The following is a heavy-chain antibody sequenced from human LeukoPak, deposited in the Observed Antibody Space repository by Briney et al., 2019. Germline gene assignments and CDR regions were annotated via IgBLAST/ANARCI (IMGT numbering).Heavy chain of an antibody. J-gene: IGHJ4*02. Sequence: GASVKVSCKASGYTFTGYYMHWVRQAPGQGLEWMGWINAGNGNTKYSQKFQGRVTITRDTSASTAYMELSSLRSEDTAVYYCAGASLSGSYPRPDFDYWGQGTLVTVSS. CDR1: GYTFTGYY. CDR3: AGASLSGSYPRPDFDY. V-gene: IGHV1-3*01. D-gene: IGHD1-26*01. CDR2: INAGNGNT.